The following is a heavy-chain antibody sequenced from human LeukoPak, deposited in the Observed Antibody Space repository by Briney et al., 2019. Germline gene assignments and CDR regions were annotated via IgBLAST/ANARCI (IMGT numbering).Heavy chain of an antibody. V-gene: IGHV3-23*01. CDR1: GFTFSYA. CDR3: AKWSGYDILTGYYGGFDY. Sequence: PGGSLRLSCAASGFTFSYAWMSWVRQAPGKGLEWVSAISGSGGSTYYADSVKGRFTISRDNSKNTLYLQMNSLRAEDTAVYYCAKWSGYDILTGYYGGFDYWGQGTLVTVSS. J-gene: IGHJ4*02. D-gene: IGHD3-9*01. CDR2: ISGSGGST.